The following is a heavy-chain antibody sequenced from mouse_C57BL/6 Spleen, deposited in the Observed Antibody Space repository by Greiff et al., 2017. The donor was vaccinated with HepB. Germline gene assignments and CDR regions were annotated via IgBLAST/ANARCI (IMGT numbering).Heavy chain of an antibody. CDR3: ARSYGSSWYFDV. CDR2: IYPGDGDT. V-gene: IGHV1-82*01. D-gene: IGHD1-1*01. J-gene: IGHJ1*03. CDR1: GYAFSSSW. Sequence: QVQLKQSGPELVKPGASVKISCKASGYAFSSSWMNWVKQRPGKGLEWIGRIYPGDGDTNYNGKFKGKATLTADKSSSTAYMKLSSLTSEDSAVYFCARSYGSSWYFDVWGTGTTVTVSS.